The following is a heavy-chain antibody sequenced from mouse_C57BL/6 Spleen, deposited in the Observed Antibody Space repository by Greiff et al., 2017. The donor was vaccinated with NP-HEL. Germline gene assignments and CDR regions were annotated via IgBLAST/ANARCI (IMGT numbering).Heavy chain of an antibody. Sequence: EVNVVESGGGLVKPGGSLKLSCAASGFTFSSYAMSWVRQTPDKRLEWVATISDGGSYTYYPDNVKGRFTISRDNAKNNLYLQMSHLKSEDTAMYYCARGGLRQLDYWGQGTTLTVSS. CDR3: ARGGLRQLDY. D-gene: IGHD2-2*01. CDR2: ISDGGSYT. J-gene: IGHJ2*01. V-gene: IGHV5-4*03. CDR1: GFTFSSYA.